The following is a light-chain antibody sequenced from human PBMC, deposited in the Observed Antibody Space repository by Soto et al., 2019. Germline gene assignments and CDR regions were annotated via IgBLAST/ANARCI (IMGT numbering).Light chain of an antibody. V-gene: IGLV2-8*01. CDR1: RSDVGGYGY. Sequence: QPVLTQPPSASGSPGQSVTMSCTGTRSDVGGYGYVSWYQQHPGKAPKLMIYEVTKRASGVPERFSGSKSGNTASLTVSGLQAEDEADYYCSSYAGSNTDVVFGGGTKLTVL. CDR3: SSYAGSNTDVV. CDR2: EVT. J-gene: IGLJ2*01.